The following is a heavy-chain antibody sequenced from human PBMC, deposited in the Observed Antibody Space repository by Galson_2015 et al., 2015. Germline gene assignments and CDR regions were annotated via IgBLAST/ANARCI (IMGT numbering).Heavy chain of an antibody. J-gene: IGHJ4*02. CDR1: GFTFSSYG. CDR3: ARESDCSGGTCYGVDY. Sequence: SLRLSCAASGFTFSSYGTHWVRQAPGKGLEWVAVIWYDGSNKYYADSVKGRFTISRDNSKNTLFLQMNSLRAEDMAVYYCARESDCSGGTCYGVDYWGQGTLVTVSS. CDR2: IWYDGSNK. V-gene: IGHV3-33*01. D-gene: IGHD2-15*01.